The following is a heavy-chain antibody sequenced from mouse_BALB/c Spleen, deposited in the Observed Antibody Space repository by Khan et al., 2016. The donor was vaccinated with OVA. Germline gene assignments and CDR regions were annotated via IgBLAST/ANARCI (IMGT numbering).Heavy chain of an antibody. CDR2: FYPGSGTI. Sequence: QVQLKESGAELVKPGASVKLSCKASGYTFTEFIIHWVKQRSGQGLEWIGWFYPGSGTIKYNEKFKDKATLTADKSYSTVYMEFSRLTSEDSAVYVCARHEDGNDGYYDYAMDYWGQGTSVTVSS. CDR1: GYTFTEFI. D-gene: IGHD2-3*01. V-gene: IGHV1-62-2*01. J-gene: IGHJ4*01. CDR3: ARHEDGNDGYYDYAMDY.